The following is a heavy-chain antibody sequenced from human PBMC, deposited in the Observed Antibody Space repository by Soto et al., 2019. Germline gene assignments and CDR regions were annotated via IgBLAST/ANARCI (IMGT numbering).Heavy chain of an antibody. V-gene: IGHV4-34*02. D-gene: IGHD3-9*01. CDR3: AERLRTGDY. CDR1: GGSFSGYY. Sequence: QVQLQQWGAGLLKPSETLSLTCAVYGGSFSGYYWTWIRQTPGKGLEWIGEINHNGDTNYNPSLKRRVTMSVETSKSQLSLNLSSVTAADTAVYYCAERLRTGDYWGRGTPVTVSS. J-gene: IGHJ4*02. CDR2: INHNGDT.